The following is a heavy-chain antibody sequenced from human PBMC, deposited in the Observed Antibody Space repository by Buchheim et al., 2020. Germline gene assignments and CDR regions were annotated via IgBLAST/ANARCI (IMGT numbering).Heavy chain of an antibody. Sequence: EVQLVESGGGLVKPGGSLRLSCAASGFTFSSYSMNWVRQAPGKGLEWVSSISSSSYIYYADSVKGRFTISRDNAKNSPLLQMNSLRAEDTAVYYCARGLLLSSSWPIDYWGQGTL. D-gene: IGHD6-13*01. CDR3: ARGLLLSSSWPIDY. CDR2: ISSSSYI. J-gene: IGHJ4*02. V-gene: IGHV3-21*01. CDR1: GFTFSSYS.